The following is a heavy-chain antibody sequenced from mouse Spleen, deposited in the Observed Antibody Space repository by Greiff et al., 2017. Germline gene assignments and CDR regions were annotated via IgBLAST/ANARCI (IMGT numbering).Heavy chain of an antibody. V-gene: IGHV5-17*01. CDR1: GFTFSDYG. D-gene: IGHD2-4*01. J-gene: IGHJ3*01. Sequence: EVQVVESGGGLVKPGGSLKLSCAASGFTFSDYGMHWVRQAPEKGLEWVAYISSGSSTIYYADTVKGRFTISRDNAKNTLFLQMTSLRSEDTAMYYCARSMITTRAWFAYWGQGTLVTVSA. CDR3: ARSMITTRAWFAY. CDR2: ISSGSSTI.